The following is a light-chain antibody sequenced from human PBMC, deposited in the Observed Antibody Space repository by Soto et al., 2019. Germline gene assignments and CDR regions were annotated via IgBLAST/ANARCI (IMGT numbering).Light chain of an antibody. CDR1: KSSSSW. J-gene: IGKJ1*01. CDR3: QQYNSYSET. V-gene: IGKV1-5*01. Sequence: DIQMTQSPSTLSASVGDRVTITCRASKSSSSWLAWYQQKPGKAPKLLIYDASSLESGVPSWFSGSGSGTEFTLTISSLQPDDFATYYCQQYNSYSETFGQGTKVDIK. CDR2: DAS.